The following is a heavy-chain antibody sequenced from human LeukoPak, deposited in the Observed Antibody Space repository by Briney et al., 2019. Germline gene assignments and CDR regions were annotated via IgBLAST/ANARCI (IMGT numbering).Heavy chain of an antibody. CDR2: ISAGNGNT. V-gene: IGHV1-3*01. D-gene: IGHD3-3*01. J-gene: IGHJ6*02. Sequence: ASVKVSCKASGYTFTSYAMHWVRQAPGQRLEWMGWISAGNGNTKYSQKFQGRVTITRDTSASTAYMELSSLRSEDTAVYYCARDAYNTIFGVALYGMDVWGQGTTVTVSS. CDR1: GYTFTSYA. CDR3: ARDAYNTIFGVALYGMDV.